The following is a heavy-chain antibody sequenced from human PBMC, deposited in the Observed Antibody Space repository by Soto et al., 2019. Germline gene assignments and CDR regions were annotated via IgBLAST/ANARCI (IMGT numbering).Heavy chain of an antibody. D-gene: IGHD1-26*01. CDR2: ISGRGLSGSRYTT. CDR3: ARGSAFIGLDY. CDR1: GFTFSIFA. Sequence: GGSLRLSCAASGFTFSIFAMTWVRQAPGKGLEWVSSISGRGLSGSRYTTYYVESVKGRFTIARDNSKDSLYLQMNSLRAEDTAIYYCARGSAFIGLDYWGQGTPVTVSS. J-gene: IGHJ4*02. V-gene: IGHV3-23*01.